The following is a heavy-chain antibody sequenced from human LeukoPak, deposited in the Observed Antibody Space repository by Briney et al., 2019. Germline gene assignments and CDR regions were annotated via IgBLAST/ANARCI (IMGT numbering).Heavy chain of an antibody. V-gene: IGHV3-7*03. CDR3: ARVSQWLLGGSLIDF. CDR1: GFTLSSYW. D-gene: IGHD5-12*01. Sequence: QTGGSLRLSCAASGFTLSSYWMSWVRQAPGKGLEWVANIKQDGSEKYYVDSVKGRFAISSDNAKNSLYLQMNSLRAEDTAVYYCARVSQWLLGGSLIDFWGQGALVTVSS. CDR2: IKQDGSEK. J-gene: IGHJ4*02.